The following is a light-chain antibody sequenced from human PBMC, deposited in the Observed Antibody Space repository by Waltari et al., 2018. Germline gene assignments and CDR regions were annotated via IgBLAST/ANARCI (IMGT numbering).Light chain of an antibody. V-gene: IGLV3-21*02. Sequence: YVLAQPPSVSVAPGQTAGITCGGDNIESKNVHWYQQKPGQAPVLDMYDDGHRPSGIPERFSGSNSGNTATLTISRVEAGDEADYYCQVWDSSGDPGVFGGGTKLTVL. CDR2: DDG. CDR3: QVWDSSGDPGV. CDR1: NIESKN. J-gene: IGLJ3*02.